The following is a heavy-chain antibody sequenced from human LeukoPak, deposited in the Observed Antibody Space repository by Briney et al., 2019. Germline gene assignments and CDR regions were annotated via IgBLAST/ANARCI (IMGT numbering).Heavy chain of an antibody. V-gene: IGHV4-61*02. CDR1: GGSFNTGVYS. CDR3: ARDRFESFDY. Sequence: PSETLSLTCTVSGGSFNTGVYSWSWIRQPAGKGLGWIGRIDASGSTKYNPSLKSRITISVERSKNQFSVRLGSVTAADTAVYYCARDRFESFDYWGRGTLVIVST. CDR2: IDASGST. J-gene: IGHJ4*02. D-gene: IGHD3-16*01.